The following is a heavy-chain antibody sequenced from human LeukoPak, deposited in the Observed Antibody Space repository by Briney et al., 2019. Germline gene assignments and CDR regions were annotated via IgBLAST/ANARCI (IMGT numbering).Heavy chain of an antibody. J-gene: IGHJ3*02. CDR3: ARAVHRDSYGHAFDI. V-gene: IGHV3-23*01. CDR2: ISGSGGST. Sequence: GGSLRLSCAASGFTFSSYAMSWVRQAPGKGLEWVSAISGSGGSTSYADSVKGRFTISRDNAKNTLYLQMNSLRAEDTAVYYCARAVHRDSYGHAFDIWGQGTMVTVSS. CDR1: GFTFSSYA. D-gene: IGHD5-18*01.